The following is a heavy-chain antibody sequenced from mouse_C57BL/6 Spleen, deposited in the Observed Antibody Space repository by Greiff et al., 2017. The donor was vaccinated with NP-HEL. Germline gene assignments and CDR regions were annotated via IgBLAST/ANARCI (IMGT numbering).Heavy chain of an antibody. CDR1: GFNIKDYY. D-gene: IGHD2-1*01. CDR3: ARPVYYGNYEGFDY. J-gene: IGHJ2*01. V-gene: IGHV14-2*01. Sequence: EVQLQQSGAELVKPGASVKLSCTASGFNIKDYYMHWVKQRTEQGLEWIGRIDPGDGETKYAPKFRGKATITADTSSNTAYLQLSSLTSEDTAVYYCARPVYYGNYEGFDYWGQGTTLTVSS. CDR2: IDPGDGET.